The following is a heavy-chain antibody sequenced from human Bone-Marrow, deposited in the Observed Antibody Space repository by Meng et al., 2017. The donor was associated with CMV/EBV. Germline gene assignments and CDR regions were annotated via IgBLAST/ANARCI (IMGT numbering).Heavy chain of an antibody. J-gene: IGHJ4*02. V-gene: IGHV1-69*05. CDR2: IIPIFGTA. D-gene: IGHD4-11*01. CDR1: GGSFSSYA. Sequence: SVKVSCKASGGSFSSYAISWVRQAPGQGLEWMGGIIPIFGTANYAKKFQGRVTITTDESTSTAYMELSSLRSEDTAVYYCASQPIRLGRFDYWGQGTLVTVSS. CDR3: ASQPIRLGRFDY.